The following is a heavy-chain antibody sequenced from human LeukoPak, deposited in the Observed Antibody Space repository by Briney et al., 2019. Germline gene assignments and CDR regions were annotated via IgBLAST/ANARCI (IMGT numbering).Heavy chain of an antibody. CDR3: AKDRAVAGTDARYYFDY. V-gene: IGHV3-33*06. Sequence: PERSLRLSCAASGFTFSKYGMHWVRQAPGKGLEGVAVIWYDGKNKYYADSVKGRFTISRDNSKNTLYLEMNSLRADDTAVYFCAKDRAVAGTDARYYFDYWGQGTLVTVSA. CDR1: GFTFSKYG. D-gene: IGHD6-19*01. CDR2: IWYDGKNK. J-gene: IGHJ4*02.